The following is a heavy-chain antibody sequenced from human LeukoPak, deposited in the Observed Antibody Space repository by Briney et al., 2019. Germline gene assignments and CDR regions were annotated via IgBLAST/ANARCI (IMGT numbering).Heavy chain of an antibody. D-gene: IGHD3-9*01. J-gene: IGHJ6*02. Sequence: GGSLRLSCAASGFTFSSYWMSWVRQAPGKGLEWVANIKQDGSEKYYVDSVKGRFTISRDNAKNSLYLQMNSLRAEDTAVYYCAMTVDILTGYYYGMDVWGQGTTVTVSS. V-gene: IGHV3-7*01. CDR3: AMTVDILTGYYYGMDV. CDR2: IKQDGSEK. CDR1: GFTFSSYW.